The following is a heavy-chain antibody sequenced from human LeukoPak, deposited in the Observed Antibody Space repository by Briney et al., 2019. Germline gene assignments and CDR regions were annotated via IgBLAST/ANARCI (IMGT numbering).Heavy chain of an antibody. J-gene: IGHJ4*02. D-gene: IGHD1-14*01. Sequence: GGSLRLSCTVSGFTVSSNSMSWVRQAPGKGLEWVSFIYSDNTHYSDSVKGRFTISRDNSKNTLYLQMNSLRAEDTALYYCARDLHMAEPFDYWGQGTLVTVSS. CDR1: GFTVSSNS. CDR2: IYSDNT. V-gene: IGHV3-53*01. CDR3: ARDLHMAEPFDY.